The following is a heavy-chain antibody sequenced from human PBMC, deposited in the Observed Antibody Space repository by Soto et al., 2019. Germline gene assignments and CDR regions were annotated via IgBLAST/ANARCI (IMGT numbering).Heavy chain of an antibody. V-gene: IGHV2-5*02. J-gene: IGHJ4*02. D-gene: IGHD6-19*01. CDR1: GFSLSTSGVA. CDR3: AHRLAMAGSWFFDF. Sequence: QITLKESGPTLVKPTQTLTLTCTFSGFSLSTSGVAVGWIRQPPGKALEWLALIYWDGDNRYSPSLKYRLSITKDTSKNQVVLTMTNMDPVDTATYYCAHRLAMAGSWFFDFWGQGTLVTVSS. CDR2: IYWDGDN.